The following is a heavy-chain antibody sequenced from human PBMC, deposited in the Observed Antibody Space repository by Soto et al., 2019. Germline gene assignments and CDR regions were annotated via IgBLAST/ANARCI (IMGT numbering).Heavy chain of an antibody. Sequence: PGGSLRLSCAASGFTFSDYYMSWIRQAPGKGLEWVSYISSSGSTIYYADSVKGRFTISRDNAKNSLYLQMNSLRAEDTAVYYCARALIIAAALGHWFAPGGQGTLVTVSS. V-gene: IGHV3-11*01. D-gene: IGHD6-13*01. CDR2: ISSSGSTI. J-gene: IGHJ5*02. CDR3: ARALIIAAALGHWFAP. CDR1: GFTFSDYY.